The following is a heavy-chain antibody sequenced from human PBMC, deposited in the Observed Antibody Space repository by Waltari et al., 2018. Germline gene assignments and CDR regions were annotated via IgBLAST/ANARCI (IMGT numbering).Heavy chain of an antibody. V-gene: IGHV1-58*02. CDR2: IVVGSGNT. CDR1: GFTFTSSA. J-gene: IGHJ6*02. CDR3: AAGGPTTSFHYYGMDV. D-gene: IGHD4-17*01. Sequence: QMQLVQSGPEVKKPGTSVKVSCKASGFTFTSSAMQWVRQARGQRLEWLGWIVVGSGNTNYEQKFQEGVTITRDMSTSTAYMELSSLRSEDTAVYYCAAGGPTTSFHYYGMDVWGQGTTVTVSS.